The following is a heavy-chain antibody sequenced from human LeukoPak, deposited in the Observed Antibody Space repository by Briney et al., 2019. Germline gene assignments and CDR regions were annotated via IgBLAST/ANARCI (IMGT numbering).Heavy chain of an antibody. J-gene: IGHJ3*02. V-gene: IGHV3-21*01. D-gene: IGHD2-8*01. CDR1: GFTFSSYS. Sequence: GGSLRLSCAASGFTFSSYSMNWVRQAPGPGLEWVSSISSSSSYIYYADSVKGRFTISRDNAKNSLYLQMNSLRAEDTAVYYCARYAIRGAFDIWGQGTMVTVSS. CDR2: ISSSSSYI. CDR3: ARYAIRGAFDI.